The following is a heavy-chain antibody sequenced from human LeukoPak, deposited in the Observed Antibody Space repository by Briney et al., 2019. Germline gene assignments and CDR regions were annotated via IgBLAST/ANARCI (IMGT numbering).Heavy chain of an antibody. D-gene: IGHD4-23*01. Sequence: QPGRSLRLSCAASGFTFSSYGMHWVRQAPGKGVGWVAVLSYDGSNKYYADSVKGRFTISRDNSKNTLYLQMNSLRAEDTAVYYCAKDPHGGNSYYFDYWGQGTLVTVSS. V-gene: IGHV3-30*18. CDR3: AKDPHGGNSYYFDY. J-gene: IGHJ4*02. CDR2: LSYDGSNK. CDR1: GFTFSSYG.